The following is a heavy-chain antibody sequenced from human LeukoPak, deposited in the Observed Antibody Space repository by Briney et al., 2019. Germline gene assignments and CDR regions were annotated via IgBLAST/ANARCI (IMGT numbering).Heavy chain of an antibody. J-gene: IGHJ5*02. CDR3: ASEIRTYYYGSGSHPETNWFDT. V-gene: IGHV4-39*01. CDR2: DDYSGAT. D-gene: IGHD3-10*01. Sequence: SETLSLTCTVSGGSISSSSYYWGWIRQPPGKGLEWIGSDDYSGATYYNPSLKSRVTISVDTSKNQMSLKLYSVTAADSAVYYCASEIRTYYYGSGSHPETNWFDTWGQGTLVTVSS. CDR1: GGSISSSSYY.